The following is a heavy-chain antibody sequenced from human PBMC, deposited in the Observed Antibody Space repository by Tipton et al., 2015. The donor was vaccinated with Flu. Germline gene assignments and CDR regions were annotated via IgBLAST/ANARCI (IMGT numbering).Heavy chain of an antibody. CDR2: IYYSGST. V-gene: IGHV4-59*01. CDR3: ARDLGSSGSFDY. CDR1: GDSISSYY. D-gene: IGHD6-13*01. J-gene: IGHJ4*02. Sequence: TLSLTCTVSGDSISSYYWSWIRQPPGKGLEWIGYIYYSGSTNYNPSLKSRVTISVDTSKNQFSLKLSSVTAADTAVYYCARDLGSSGSFDYWGQGTLATASS.